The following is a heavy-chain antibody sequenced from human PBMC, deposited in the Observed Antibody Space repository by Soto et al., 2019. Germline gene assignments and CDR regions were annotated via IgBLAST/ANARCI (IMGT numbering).Heavy chain of an antibody. CDR2: ISYDGSNK. J-gene: IGHJ6*02. Sequence: GGSLRLSCAASGFTFSSYGMHWVRQAPGKGLEWVAVISYDGSNKYYADSVKGRFTISRDNSKNTLYLQMNSLRAEDTAVYYCAKGRGDFWSGYYKALSSAYYYGMDVWGQGTTVTVSS. V-gene: IGHV3-30*18. CDR1: GFTFSSYG. CDR3: AKGRGDFWSGYYKALSSAYYYGMDV. D-gene: IGHD3-3*01.